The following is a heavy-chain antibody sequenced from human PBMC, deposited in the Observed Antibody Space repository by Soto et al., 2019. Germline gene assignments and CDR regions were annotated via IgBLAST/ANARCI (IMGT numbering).Heavy chain of an antibody. CDR3: ARFHPWEHPDY. V-gene: IGHV3-7*01. CDR1: GFTFRSYS. Sequence: GSLRLSCAASGFTFRSYSMSWVRQAPGKGLEWLAHMKHDGSEKYYVDSVKGRFTISRDTAENSLFLQMDGLRVEDTAVYYCARFHPWEHPDYWGRGTLVTVSS. CDR2: MKHDGSEK. J-gene: IGHJ4*02. D-gene: IGHD1-26*01.